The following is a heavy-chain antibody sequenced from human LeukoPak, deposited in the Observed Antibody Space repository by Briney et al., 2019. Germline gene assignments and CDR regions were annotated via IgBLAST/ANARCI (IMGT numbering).Heavy chain of an antibody. V-gene: IGHV3-23*01. CDR1: RFTLNTYA. J-gene: IGHJ4*02. CDR2: ISGSVGST. D-gene: IGHD3-10*01. CDR3: ARDGLVWFGELN. Sequence: GGSLRPSCAASRFTLNTYAISWVRQAPGKGLEWVSAISGSVGSTYYADSVKGRFTISRDNSKSTLYLQMNSLRAEATAVYYCARDGLVWFGELNWGEGALVTVSS.